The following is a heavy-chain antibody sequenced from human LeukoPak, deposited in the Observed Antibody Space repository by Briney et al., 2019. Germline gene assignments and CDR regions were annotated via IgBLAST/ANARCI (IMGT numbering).Heavy chain of an antibody. J-gene: IGHJ4*02. CDR3: ARVFPVVGAPGFAY. CDR1: GFTFRDYN. D-gene: IGHD1-26*01. Sequence: GGSLRLSCGASGFTFRDYNMSWIRQAPGKGLEYISHINTGGGSIYYAGSVKGRFTISRDNAKNSLFLQMNSLRAEDTAVYYCARVFPVVGAPGFAYGGQGTLVTVSS. CDR2: INTGGGSI. V-gene: IGHV3-11*04.